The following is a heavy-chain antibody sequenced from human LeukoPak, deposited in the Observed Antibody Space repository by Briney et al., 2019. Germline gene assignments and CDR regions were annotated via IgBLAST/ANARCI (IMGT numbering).Heavy chain of an antibody. CDR1: GGSISSYY. V-gene: IGHV4-59*01. D-gene: IGHD4-17*01. J-gene: IGHJ3*02. CDR3: ARENPDNGDYVNVFNI. CDR2: IYYSGST. Sequence: PSETLSLTCTVSGGSISSYYWSWIRQPPGKGLEWIGYIYYSGSTNYNPSLKSRVTISVDTSKNQFSLKLSSVTAADTAVYYCARENPDNGDYVNVFNIGGQGTRVTFFS.